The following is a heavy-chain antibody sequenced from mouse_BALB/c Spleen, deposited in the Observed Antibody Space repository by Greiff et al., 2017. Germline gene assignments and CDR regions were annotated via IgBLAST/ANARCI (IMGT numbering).Heavy chain of an antibody. Sequence: VQLQQSGAELVRPGTSVKVSCKASGYAFTNYLIEWVKQRPGQGLEWIGVINPGSGGTNYNEKFKGKATLTADKSSSTAYMQLSSLTSDDSAVYFCARSGLPYAMDYWGQGTSVTVSS. J-gene: IGHJ4*01. CDR1: GYAFTNYL. D-gene: IGHD3-1*01. CDR2: INPGSGGT. V-gene: IGHV1-54*01. CDR3: ARSGLPYAMDY.